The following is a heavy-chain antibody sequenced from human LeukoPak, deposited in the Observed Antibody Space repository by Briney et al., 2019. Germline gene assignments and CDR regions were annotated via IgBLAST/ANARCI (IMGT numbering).Heavy chain of an antibody. CDR1: GFTLSDYY. J-gene: IGHJ4*02. V-gene: IGHV3-11*06. CDR3: ARESLYSGSASSDLDY. CDR2: ISSSSGYI. Sequence: GGSLRLSCAASGFTLSDYYMSWIRQAPGKGLEWVSSISSSSGYIYYAESVKGRFTISRVNAENSLHLQMNSLRAEDTALYYCARESLYSGSASSDLDYWGQGTLVTVSS. D-gene: IGHD2-21*01.